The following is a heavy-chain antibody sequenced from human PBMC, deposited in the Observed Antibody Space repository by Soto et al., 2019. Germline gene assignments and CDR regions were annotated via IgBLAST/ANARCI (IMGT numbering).Heavy chain of an antibody. CDR2: IKSDGSSA. D-gene: IGHD4-4*01. Sequence: EVQLVESGGGLVQPGGSLRLSCAASGFTFSTYWMHWVRQAPGKGLVWVSRIKSDGSSANYADSVKGRFTISRDNAKNTLYLQMNSRRAEDTAVYYCTRAYTGFDCWGQGTLVTVSS. J-gene: IGHJ4*02. V-gene: IGHV3-74*01. CDR3: TRAYTGFDC. CDR1: GFTFSTYW.